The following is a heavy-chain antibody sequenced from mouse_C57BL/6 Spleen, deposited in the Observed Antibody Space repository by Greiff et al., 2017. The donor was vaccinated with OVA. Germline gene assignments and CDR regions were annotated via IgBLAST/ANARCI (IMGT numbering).Heavy chain of an antibody. CDR3: AKNGDYYGSSHWYFDV. Sequence: VMLVESGPGLVQPSQSLSITCTVSGFSLTSYGVHWVRQSPGKGLEWLGVIWRGGSTDYNAAFMSRLSITKDNSKSQVFFKMNSLQADDTAIYYCAKNGDYYGSSHWYFDVWGTGTTVTVSS. J-gene: IGHJ1*03. CDR1: GFSLTSYG. V-gene: IGHV2-5*01. D-gene: IGHD1-1*01. CDR2: IWRGGST.